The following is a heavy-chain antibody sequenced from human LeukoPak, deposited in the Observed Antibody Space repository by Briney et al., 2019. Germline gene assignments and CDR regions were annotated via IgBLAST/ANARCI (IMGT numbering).Heavy chain of an antibody. CDR1: GYTFTSYG. D-gene: IGHD2-2*01. Sequence: ASVKVSCKASGYTFTSYGISWVRQAPGQGLEWMGWISAYNGNTNYAQKLQGRVTMTTDTSTSTAYMELRSLRSEDTAVYYCAVVVPAAGFDPWGQGTLVTVSS. CDR2: ISAYNGNT. CDR3: AVVVPAAGFDP. V-gene: IGHV1-18*01. J-gene: IGHJ5*02.